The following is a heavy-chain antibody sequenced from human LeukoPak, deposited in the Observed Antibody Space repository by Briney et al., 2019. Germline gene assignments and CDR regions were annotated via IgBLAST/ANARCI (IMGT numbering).Heavy chain of an antibody. D-gene: IGHD3-16*01. CDR1: GFTFSSYA. J-gene: IGHJ4*02. Sequence: PGGSLRLSCAASGFTFSSYAMSWVRQAPGKGLEWLSAISGSGGGTYYADSVKGRFTISRDNSKNTLYLQMNSLRAEDTAVYYCAKSTYINNLITDYWGQGTLVTVSS. CDR2: ISGSGGGT. V-gene: IGHV3-23*01. CDR3: AKSTYINNLITDY.